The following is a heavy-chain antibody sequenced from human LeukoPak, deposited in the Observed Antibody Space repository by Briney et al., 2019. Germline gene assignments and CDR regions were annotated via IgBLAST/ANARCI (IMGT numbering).Heavy chain of an antibody. CDR1: GGTFSSYS. CDR2: ISGSGGST. J-gene: IGHJ4*02. Sequence: SCKASGGTFSSYSMSWVRQAPGQGLEWVSGISGSGGSTDYADSVKGRFTISRDNSKNTLYLQMNSLRVEDTAVYYCAKDPGYQVVYCFDYWGQGTLVTVSS. D-gene: IGHD2-2*01. CDR3: AKDPGYQVVYCFDY. V-gene: IGHV3-23*01.